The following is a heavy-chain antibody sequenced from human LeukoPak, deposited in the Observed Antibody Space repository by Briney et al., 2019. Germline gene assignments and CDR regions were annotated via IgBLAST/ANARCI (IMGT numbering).Heavy chain of an antibody. CDR2: INYSGRT. Sequence: SETLSLTCSISDDSINNDRYFWAWIRQPPGKGLEWIASINYSGRTYYNPSLNSRLIISVDTAKRQFSLKLTSVTAADTALYFCARDIDDVGALFDFWGQGTLVTVPS. CDR3: ARDIDDVGALFDF. D-gene: IGHD3-16*01. V-gene: IGHV4-39*07. CDR1: DDSINNDRYF. J-gene: IGHJ4*02.